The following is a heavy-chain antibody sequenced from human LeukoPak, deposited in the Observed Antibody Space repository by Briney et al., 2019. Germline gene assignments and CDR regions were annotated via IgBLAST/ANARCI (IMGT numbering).Heavy chain of an antibody. V-gene: IGHV4-61*02. J-gene: IGHJ4*02. D-gene: IGHD6-13*01. Sequence: SETLSLTCTVSGGSISSGGYYWSWIRQPAGKGLEWIGRIHTSGSTNYNPSLKSRVTISIDTSKNQLSLKLTSVTAADTAVYYCASRIAAAGAFDYWGQGNLVTVSS. CDR1: GGSISSGGYY. CDR3: ASRIAAAGAFDY. CDR2: IHTSGST.